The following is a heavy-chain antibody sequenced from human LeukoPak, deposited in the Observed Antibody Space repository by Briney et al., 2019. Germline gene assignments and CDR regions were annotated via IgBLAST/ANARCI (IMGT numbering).Heavy chain of an antibody. CDR3: ASSPWFGESDDY. V-gene: IGHV1-46*01. CDR2: INPSGGST. CDR1: GYTFTDYY. Sequence: ASVKISCKVSGYTFTDYYMHWVRQAPGQGLEWMGIINPSGGSTSYAQKFQGRVTMTRDTSTSTVYMELSSLRSEDTAVYYCASSPWFGESDDYWGQGTLVTVSS. D-gene: IGHD3-10*01. J-gene: IGHJ4*02.